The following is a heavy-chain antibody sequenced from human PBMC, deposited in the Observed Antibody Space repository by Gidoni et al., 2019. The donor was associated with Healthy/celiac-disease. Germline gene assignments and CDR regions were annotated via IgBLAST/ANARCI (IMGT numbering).Heavy chain of an antibody. J-gene: IGHJ3*02. V-gene: IGHV1-69*06. CDR1: GGTFSRYA. CDR3: ARESGYYDSSGSSFDI. CDR2: IIPIFSTA. Sequence: QVQLVQSGAEVKKPGSSVKVSCKASGGTFSRYAVGWVRQAPGQGLEWRGGIIPIFSTANYAQKFQGRVTITADKSTSTAYMELSSLRSEDTAVYYCARESGYYDSSGSSFDIWGQGTMVTVSS. D-gene: IGHD3-22*01.